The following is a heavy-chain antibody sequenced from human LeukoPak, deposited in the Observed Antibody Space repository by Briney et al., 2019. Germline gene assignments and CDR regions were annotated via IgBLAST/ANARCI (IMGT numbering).Heavy chain of an antibody. V-gene: IGHV4-38-2*02. CDR3: ARDLLPGYYDSSGYSDY. D-gene: IGHD3-22*01. CDR1: GYSISSGYY. CDR2: IYHSGST. Sequence: SETLSLTCTVSGYSISSGYYWGWIRQPPGKGLEWIGSIYHSGSTYYNPSLKSRVTISVDTSKNQFSLKLSSVTAADTAVYYCARDLLPGYYDSSGYSDYWGQGTLVTVSS. J-gene: IGHJ4*02.